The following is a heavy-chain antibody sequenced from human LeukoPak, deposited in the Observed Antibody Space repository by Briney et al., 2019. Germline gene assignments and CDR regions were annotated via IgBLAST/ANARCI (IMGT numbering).Heavy chain of an antibody. V-gene: IGHV3-30*04. CDR1: GFTFSTYA. J-gene: IGHJ4*02. CDR3: ARGNYDILTGYFDY. Sequence: GSLRLSCAASGFTFSTYAMHWVRQAPGKGLDWVAVISYDGSNKYYADSVKGRFTISRDNSKNTVYLQMNSLRAEDTAVYYCARGNYDILTGYFDYWGQGTLVTVSS. D-gene: IGHD3-9*01. CDR2: ISYDGSNK.